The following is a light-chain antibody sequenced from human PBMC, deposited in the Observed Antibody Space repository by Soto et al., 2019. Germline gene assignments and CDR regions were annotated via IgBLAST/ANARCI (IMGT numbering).Light chain of an antibody. CDR3: QQSYTTVYS. J-gene: IGKJ2*01. V-gene: IGKV1-39*01. CDR1: QNIDKY. CDR2: SAS. Sequence: DIRMTQSPASLSASVGDRVTVTCRASQNIDKYLHWYQQKPGKSPSLLIFSASILQSGVPSRFIGLGSGTDFALTITSLQPDDSATYYCQQSYTTVYSFGQGTKVDIK.